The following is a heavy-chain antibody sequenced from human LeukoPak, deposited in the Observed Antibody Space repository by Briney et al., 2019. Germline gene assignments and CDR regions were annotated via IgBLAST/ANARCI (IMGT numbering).Heavy chain of an antibody. CDR1: GGSVSSINYY. J-gene: IGHJ6*02. D-gene: IGHD6-19*01. CDR2: VFHSGST. Sequence: PSETLSLTCTVSGGSVSSINYYWSWIRQPPGKGLEWIGYVFHSGSTNYNPSPKSRVTISVDTSRNQFSLRLSSVTAADTAVYYCARDVQRWLDLQYYYHGMDVWGQGTTVTVS. V-gene: IGHV4-61*01. CDR3: ARDVQRWLDLQYYYHGMDV.